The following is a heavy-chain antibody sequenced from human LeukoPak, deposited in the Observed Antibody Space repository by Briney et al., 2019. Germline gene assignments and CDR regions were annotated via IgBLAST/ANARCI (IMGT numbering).Heavy chain of an antibody. V-gene: IGHV4-39*01. CDR2: IYYRGTI. CDR3: AGPSSGWYY. Sequence: SETLSLTCTVSVGSISGSSYYWGWIRQPPGKGLEWIGSIYYRGTIYYNPSLKRRVTISVHTSKNQFSLKLSSVTAADTAVYYCAGPSSGWYYWGQGTLVTVSS. J-gene: IGHJ4*02. D-gene: IGHD6-19*01. CDR1: VGSISGSSYY.